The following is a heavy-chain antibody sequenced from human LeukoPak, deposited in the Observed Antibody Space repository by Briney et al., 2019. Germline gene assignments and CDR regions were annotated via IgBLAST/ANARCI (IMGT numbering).Heavy chain of an antibody. CDR2: ISGSGGST. D-gene: IGHD6-19*01. V-gene: IGHV3-23*01. CDR1: GFTFSSYA. J-gene: IGHJ4*02. CDR3: ARGGGDSGWY. Sequence: GGSLRLSCAASGFTFSSYAMSWVRQAPGKGLEWVSAISGSGGSTYYADSVKGRSTISRDNFKNTLYLQMNSLRAEDTAVYYCARGGGDSGWYGGQGTLVTVAP.